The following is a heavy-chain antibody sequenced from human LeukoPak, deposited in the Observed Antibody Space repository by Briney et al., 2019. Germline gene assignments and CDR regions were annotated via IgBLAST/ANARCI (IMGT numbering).Heavy chain of an antibody. CDR1: GGSISSYY. V-gene: IGHV4-59*08. CDR3: AGHHPRNTVDF. CDR2: ISDIGRI. D-gene: IGHD2/OR15-2a*01. J-gene: IGHJ4*02. Sequence: SETLSLTCTVSGGSISSYYWSWIRQPPGKGLEWIAYISDIGRINYNPSLKSRVTISLDTSKNQFSLKLSSVTAADTAVYYCAGHHPRNTVDFWGQGTLVTGSS.